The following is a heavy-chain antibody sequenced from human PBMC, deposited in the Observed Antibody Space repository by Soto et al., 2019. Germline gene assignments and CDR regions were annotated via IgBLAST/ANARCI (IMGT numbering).Heavy chain of an antibody. Sequence: EVQLVESWGDLVKPGGSLRLSCAASGFIFSHAWFHWVRQPPGKGLELVGRVINNGGATDYAASVKGRFTISRDDSKDTVYLQMSSRRTEDTAIYYFAADLGPAYDSNNWFDPWGQGTLVTVSS. CDR2: VINNGGAT. V-gene: IGHV3-15*07. CDR3: AADLGPAYDSNNWFDP. CDR1: GFIFSHAW. J-gene: IGHJ5*02. D-gene: IGHD2-21*01.